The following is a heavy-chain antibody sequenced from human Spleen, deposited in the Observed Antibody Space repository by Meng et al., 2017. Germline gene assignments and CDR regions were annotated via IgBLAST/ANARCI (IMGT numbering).Heavy chain of an antibody. J-gene: IGHJ4*02. V-gene: IGHV3-23*01. CDR2: ISDSGGNT. CDR1: GFTFGSHA. D-gene: IGHD3-22*01. CDR3: ARGYYDTSGFSNY. Sequence: GESLKISCAASGFTFGSHAMSWVRQAPGKGLEWISAISDSGGNTYYADSVKGRFTISRDNSKNTLYLEMDGLRTEDTALYYCARGYYDTSGFSNYWGQGTLVTVSS.